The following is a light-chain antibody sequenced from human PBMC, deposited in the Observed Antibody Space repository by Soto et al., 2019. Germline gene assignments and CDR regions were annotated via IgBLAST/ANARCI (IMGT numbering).Light chain of an antibody. V-gene: IGKV3-11*01. CDR2: DAS. J-gene: IGKJ4*01. CDR3: QQYGSSPT. Sequence: EIVLTQSPATLSLSPGERATLSCRASQSVSNFLAWYQQKPGQAPRLLISDASNRATGIPGRFSGSGSGTDFSLTISSLEPEDFAVYYCQQYGSSPTFGGGTKVEIK. CDR1: QSVSNF.